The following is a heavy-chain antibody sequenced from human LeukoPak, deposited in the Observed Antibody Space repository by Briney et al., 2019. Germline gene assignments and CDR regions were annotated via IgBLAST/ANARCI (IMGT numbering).Heavy chain of an antibody. J-gene: IGHJ6*02. Sequence: KPSETLSLTCTVSGGSISSSSYSWGWIRQPPGKGLEWIGSIYYSGSTYYNPSLKSRVTISVDTSKNQFSLKLSSVTAADTAVYYCARPRIVGATRGYYYYGMVVWGQGTTVTVSS. CDR1: GGSISSSSYS. D-gene: IGHD1-26*01. CDR2: IYYSGST. CDR3: ARPRIVGATRGYYYYGMVV. V-gene: IGHV4-39*01.